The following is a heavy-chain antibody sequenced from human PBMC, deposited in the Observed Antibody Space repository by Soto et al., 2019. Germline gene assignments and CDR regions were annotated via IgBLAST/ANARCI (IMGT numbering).Heavy chain of an antibody. V-gene: IGHV3-48*01. D-gene: IGHD4-17*01. CDR3: ARVGDYGDYGGQVDFDY. CDR2: ISSSSSTI. CDR1: GFTFSSYS. J-gene: IGHJ4*02. Sequence: EVQLVESGGGLVQPGGSLRLSCAASGFTFSSYSMNWVRQAPGKGLEWVSYISSSSSTIYYADSVKGRFTISRDNAKNSLYLQMNSLRAEDTAVYYCARVGDYGDYGGQVDFDYWGQGTLVTVSS.